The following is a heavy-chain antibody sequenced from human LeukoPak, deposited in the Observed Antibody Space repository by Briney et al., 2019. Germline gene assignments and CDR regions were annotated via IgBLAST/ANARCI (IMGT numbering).Heavy chain of an antibody. Sequence: GGSLRLSCAASGFTFSSYAMSWVRQAPGKGLEWVSAISGSGGGTYYADSVKGRFAISRDNSKNTLYLQMNSLRAEDTAVYYCAKGGLDGYNSDYWGQGTLVTVSS. J-gene: IGHJ4*02. CDR3: AKGGLDGYNSDY. CDR2: ISGSGGGT. V-gene: IGHV3-23*01. D-gene: IGHD5-24*01. CDR1: GFTFSSYA.